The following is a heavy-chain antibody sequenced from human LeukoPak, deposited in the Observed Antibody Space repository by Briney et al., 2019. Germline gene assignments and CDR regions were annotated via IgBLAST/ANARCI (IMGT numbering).Heavy chain of an antibody. CDR2: IRYDGSNK. Sequence: GGSLRLSCAASGFTFSSYGMHWVRQAPGKGLEWVAFIRYDGSNKYYADSVKGRFTISRDNSKNTLYLQMNSLRAEDTAVYYCAKDLGGQQLVPGHYWGQGTLATVSS. J-gene: IGHJ4*02. CDR1: GFTFSSYG. V-gene: IGHV3-30*02. CDR3: AKDLGGQQLVPGHY. D-gene: IGHD6-13*01.